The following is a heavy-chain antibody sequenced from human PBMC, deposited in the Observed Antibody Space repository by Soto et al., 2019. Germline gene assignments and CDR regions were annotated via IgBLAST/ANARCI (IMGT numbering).Heavy chain of an antibody. Sequence: PGGSLRLSCAASGFTFSSYPMHWVRQAPGKGLEWVAVISSDGSNKYYADSVRGRFTISRDNSNNTLYLHMNSLRPEDTGVYYCVRSRSGAVADSFDYWGQGTQVTVSS. V-gene: IGHV3-30-3*01. CDR3: VRSRSGAVADSFDY. J-gene: IGHJ4*02. CDR2: ISSDGSNK. CDR1: GFTFSSYP. D-gene: IGHD3-10*01.